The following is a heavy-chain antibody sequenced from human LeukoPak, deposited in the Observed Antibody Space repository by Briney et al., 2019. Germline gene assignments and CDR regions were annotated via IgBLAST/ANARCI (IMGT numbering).Heavy chain of an antibody. CDR2: IYSDDYDT. J-gene: IGHJ4*02. V-gene: IGHV5-51*01. CDR1: GYSFTSYW. D-gene: IGHD3-16*01. CDR3: ARGPDSYIDY. Sequence: GEALKISCKGSGYSFTSYWIGWGRQMPGKGLEWMGIIYSDDYDTRYRPFFQGQVTISADKSISTAYLNLSTLNAAENARYYCARGPDSYIDYWGQGTLVTVSS.